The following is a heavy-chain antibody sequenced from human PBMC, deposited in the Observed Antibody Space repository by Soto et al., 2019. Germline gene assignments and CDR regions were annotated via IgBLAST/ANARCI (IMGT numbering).Heavy chain of an antibody. V-gene: IGHV3-48*02. CDR3: ARDGAAAGWYYYYYGMDV. J-gene: IGHJ6*02. D-gene: IGHD6-13*01. CDR2: ISSSSSTI. CDR1: GFTFSSYS. Sequence: PGGSLRLSCAASGFTFSSYSMNWVRQAPGKGLEWASYISSSSSTIYYADSVKGRFTISRDNAKNSLYLQMNSLRDEDTAVYYCARDGAAAGWYYYYYGMDVWGQGTTVTVSS.